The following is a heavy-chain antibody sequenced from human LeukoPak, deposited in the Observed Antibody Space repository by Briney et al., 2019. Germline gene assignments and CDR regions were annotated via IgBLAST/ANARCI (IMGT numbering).Heavy chain of an antibody. J-gene: IGHJ4*02. D-gene: IGHD6-19*01. V-gene: IGHV1-2*02. Sequence: GASVKVSCKASGYTFTGYYMHWVRQAPGQGLEWMGWINPNSGGTNYAQKFQGRVTMTRDTSISTAYMELSRLRSDDTAVYYCASSILAVAGSGIDYWGQGTLVTVSP. CDR1: GYTFTGYY. CDR2: INPNSGGT. CDR3: ASSILAVAGSGIDY.